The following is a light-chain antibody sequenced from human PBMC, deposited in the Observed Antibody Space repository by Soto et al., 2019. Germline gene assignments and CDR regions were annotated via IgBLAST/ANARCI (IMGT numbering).Light chain of an antibody. J-gene: IGKJ4*01. V-gene: IGKV3-15*01. Sequence: IVLTKSAATGAVSLIERATLSCRACQSVSSNLAWYQQKPGQAPRLLVYGASTRATGIPARFSGSGSGQQLTLTITSLQAEDFVVYCCQQHNNWPLTFGGGTKVDIK. CDR3: QQHNNWPLT. CDR2: GAS. CDR1: QSVSSN.